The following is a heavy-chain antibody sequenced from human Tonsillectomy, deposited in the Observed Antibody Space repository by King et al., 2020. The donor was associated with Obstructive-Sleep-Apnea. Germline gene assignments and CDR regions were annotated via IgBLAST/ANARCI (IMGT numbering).Heavy chain of an antibody. Sequence: VQLVESGGGLVQPGRSLRLSCAASGFTFDDYAMHWVRQPPGKGLEWGSGISWNSGDLGYADSVKGRFTISRDNAKNSLYLQMNSLRAEDTALYYCAKAVSPLGKNYQFDFWGRGTLVTVSS. V-gene: IGHV3-9*01. CDR1: GFTFDDYA. D-gene: IGHD1-7*01. CDR2: ISWNSGDL. J-gene: IGHJ4*02. CDR3: AKAVSPLGKNYQFDF.